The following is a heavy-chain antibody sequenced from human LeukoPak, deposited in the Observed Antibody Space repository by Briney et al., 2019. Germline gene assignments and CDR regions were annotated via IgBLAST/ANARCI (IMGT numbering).Heavy chain of an antibody. CDR1: GGSISSYY. CDR3: ARVSPIYRNLDY. D-gene: IGHD5/OR15-5a*01. J-gene: IGHJ4*02. V-gene: IGHV4-4*07. Sequence: SETLSLTCTVSGGSISSYYWSWIRQPAGKGLEWIGRIYTSGSTNYNPSLKSRVTISVDTSKNQFSLKLNSVTAADTAVFYCARVSPIYRNLDYWGQGTLVTVSS. CDR2: IYTSGST.